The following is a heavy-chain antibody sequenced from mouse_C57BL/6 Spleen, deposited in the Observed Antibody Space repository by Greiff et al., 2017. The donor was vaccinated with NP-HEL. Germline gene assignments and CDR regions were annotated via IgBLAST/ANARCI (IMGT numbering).Heavy chain of an antibody. CDR2: IDPSDSYN. D-gene: IGHD2-2*01. V-gene: IGHV1-69*01. J-gene: IGHJ4*01. CDR1: GYTFTSYW. CDR3: ARRGYDDYYAMDY. Sequence: VKLQQPGAELVMPGASVKLSCKASGYTFTSYWMHWVKQRPGQGLEWIGEIDPSDSYNNYNQTFKGKSTLTVDKSSSTAYMQLSSLSAEDSAVYYCARRGYDDYYAMDYWGQGSSVTVSS.